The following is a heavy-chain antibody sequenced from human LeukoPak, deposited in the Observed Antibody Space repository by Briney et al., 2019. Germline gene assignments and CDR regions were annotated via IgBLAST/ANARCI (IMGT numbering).Heavy chain of an antibody. V-gene: IGHV3-30-3*01. CDR1: GFTFSSYA. J-gene: IGHJ4*02. Sequence: GGSLRLSCAASGFTFSSYAMHWARQAPGKGLEWVAVISDDGSNKYYADSVKGRFTISRDKSKNTLHLQMNSLRVEDTAVYYCVRSWYLFGYWGQGTLVTVSS. CDR3: VRSWYLFGY. CDR2: ISDDGSNK. D-gene: IGHD6-13*01.